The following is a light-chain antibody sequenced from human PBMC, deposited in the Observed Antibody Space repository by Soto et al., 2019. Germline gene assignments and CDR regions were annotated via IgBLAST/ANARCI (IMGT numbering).Light chain of an antibody. J-gene: IGKJ1*01. V-gene: IGKV1-5*01. CDR2: DAS. CDR1: QDISRW. Sequence: DIQMTQSPATLSASVGDTASIPCPSSQDISRWLAWYQQKPGKAPKVLIWDASSLQRGVPSRFTGSGSGTEFTLTINGLQPDDFATYYCQQYNGYRTWTFGQGTKVDIK. CDR3: QQYNGYRTWT.